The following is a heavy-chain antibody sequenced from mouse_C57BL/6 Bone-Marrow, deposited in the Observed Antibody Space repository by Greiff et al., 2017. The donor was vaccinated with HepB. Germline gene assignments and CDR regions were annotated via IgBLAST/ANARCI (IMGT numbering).Heavy chain of an antibody. V-gene: IGHV7-1*01. Sequence: VQLVESGGGLVQSGRSLRLSCATSGFTFSDFYMEWVRQAPGKGLEWIAASRNKANDYTTEYSASVKGRFIVSRDTSQSILYLQMNALRAEDTAIYYCARDYSYAMDYWGQGTSVTVSS. J-gene: IGHJ4*01. CDR3: ARDYSYAMDY. CDR1: GFTFSDFY. CDR2: SRNKANDYTT.